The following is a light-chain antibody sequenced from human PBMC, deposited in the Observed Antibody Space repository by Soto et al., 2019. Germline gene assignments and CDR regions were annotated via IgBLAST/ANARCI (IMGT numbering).Light chain of an antibody. J-gene: IGLJ2*01. CDR2: DVA. Sequence: QSVLTQPASVSGSPGQSITISCTGTSSDIGGYNSVSWYQQHPGKAPQLLIYDVAYRPSGISSRFSGSKSGNTASLTISGLQAEDEADYYCSSYTTSSTRVFGGGTKLTAL. V-gene: IGLV2-14*01. CDR1: SSDIGGYNS. CDR3: SSYTTSSTRV.